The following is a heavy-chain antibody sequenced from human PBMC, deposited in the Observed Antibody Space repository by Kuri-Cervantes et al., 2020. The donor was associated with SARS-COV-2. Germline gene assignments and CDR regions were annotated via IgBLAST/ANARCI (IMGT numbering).Heavy chain of an antibody. CDR2: IIPIFGTI. CDR3: AKFRAGAVATCPDDLDY. Sequence: SAVKVFCNGPGGTYTNYAFSWVRQAPGQRLEWMGGIIPIFGTIRYEQRFQGRLTIAADENTNTAYMELSSLRSEDTAIYYCAKFRAGAVATCPDDLDYWGQGTQVTVSS. CDR1: GGTYTNYA. J-gene: IGHJ4*02. D-gene: IGHD6-19*01. V-gene: IGHV1-69*01.